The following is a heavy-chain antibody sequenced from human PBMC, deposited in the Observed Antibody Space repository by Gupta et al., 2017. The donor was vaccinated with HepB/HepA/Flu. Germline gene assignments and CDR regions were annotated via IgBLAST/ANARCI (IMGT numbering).Heavy chain of an antibody. CDR2: ISYDGSNK. Sequence: QVQLVESGGGVVQPGRSLRLSCAASGFTFSSYGMHWVRQAPGKGLEWVAVISYDGSNKYYADSVKGRFTISRDNSKNTLYLQMNSLRAEDTAVYYCAKSAVTNKYCFDYWGQGTLVTVSS. D-gene: IGHD4-17*01. V-gene: IGHV3-30*18. J-gene: IGHJ4*02. CDR1: GFTFSSYG. CDR3: AKSAVTNKYCFDY.